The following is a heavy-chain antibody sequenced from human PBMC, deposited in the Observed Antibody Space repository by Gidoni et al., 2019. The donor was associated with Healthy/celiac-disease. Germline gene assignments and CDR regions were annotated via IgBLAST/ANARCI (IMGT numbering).Heavy chain of an antibody. V-gene: IGHV1-46*01. J-gene: IGHJ6*02. CDR3: ARDRARYYDILTGSSDYYYGMDV. CDR2: TNPSGGST. Sequence: QVQLVQSGAEVKKPGASVKVSCKASGYTFTRYYMHWVRQAPGQGLEWMGITNPSGGSTSYAQKFQGRVTMTRDTSTSTVYMELSSLRSEDTAVYYCARDRARYYDILTGSSDYYYGMDVWGQGTTVTVSS. D-gene: IGHD3-9*01. CDR1: GYTFTRYY.